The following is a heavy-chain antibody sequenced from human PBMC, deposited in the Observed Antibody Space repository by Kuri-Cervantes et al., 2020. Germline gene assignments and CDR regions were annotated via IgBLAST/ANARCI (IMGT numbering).Heavy chain of an antibody. CDR2: ISYDGSNK. CDR3: ATATPPLLDY. V-gene: IGHV3-30-3*01. J-gene: IGHJ4*02. Sequence: GESLKISCAASGFTFSSYAMHWVRQAPGKGLEWVAVISYDGSNKYYADSVKGRFTISRGNSKNTLYLQMNSLRAEDTAVYYCATATPPLLDYWGQGTLVTVSS. CDR1: GFTFSSYA.